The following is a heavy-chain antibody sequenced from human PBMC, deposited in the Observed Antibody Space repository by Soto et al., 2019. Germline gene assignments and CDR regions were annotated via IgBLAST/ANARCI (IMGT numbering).Heavy chain of an antibody. Sequence: EVQLLESGGGLVQPGGSLTLSCAACGFTFSSYAMSWVRQAPAQGLQWVSGISGSGGSTYYADSVKGRFTISRDSSKNTLYLQMDSLRVEDTAVYYCAKKTDSSSPWGALDIWGQGTMVSV. CDR2: ISGSGGST. J-gene: IGHJ3*02. CDR1: GFTFSSYA. D-gene: IGHD6-19*01. V-gene: IGHV3-23*01. CDR3: AKKTDSSSPWGALDI.